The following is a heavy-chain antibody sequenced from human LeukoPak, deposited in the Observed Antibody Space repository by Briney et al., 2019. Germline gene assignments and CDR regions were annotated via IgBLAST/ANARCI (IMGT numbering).Heavy chain of an antibody. V-gene: IGHV4-59*01. J-gene: IGHJ3*02. CDR2: IYYSGST. D-gene: IGHD1-26*01. CDR3: ASHSGTYNTFDI. CDR1: GGSISSYY. Sequence: SETLSLTCTVSGGSISSYYWSWIRQPPGKGLEWIGYIYYSGSTNYNPSLKSRVTISVDTSKNQFSLKLSSVTAADTAVYYCASHSGTYNTFDIWGHGTVVTVSS.